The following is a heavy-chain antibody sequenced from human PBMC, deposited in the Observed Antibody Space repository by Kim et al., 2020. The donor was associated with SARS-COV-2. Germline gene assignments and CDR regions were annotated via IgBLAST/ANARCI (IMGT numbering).Heavy chain of an antibody. CDR2: NGST. CDR3: ARDGNRDGYNS. V-gene: IGHV4-59*01. J-gene: IGHJ4*02. Sequence: NGSTNDSPAHKRRVTISVDTSKNQFSLKLSSVTAADTAVYYCARDGNRDGYNSWGQGTLVTVSS. D-gene: IGHD5-12*01.